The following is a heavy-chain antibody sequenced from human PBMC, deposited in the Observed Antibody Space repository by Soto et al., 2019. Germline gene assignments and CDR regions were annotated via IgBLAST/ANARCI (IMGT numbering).Heavy chain of an antibody. CDR3: AKDRAGYCSSTSCYTPAWFDY. CDR1: GFTFTSYA. CDR2: ISSGSGGST. Sequence: SLRLSCAASGFTFTSYAMTWVRHAPGKVLDWVSSISSGSGGSTYSADSVKGRFTISRNQSKKPLYLQMNSLRAEDTAVYYCAKDRAGYCSSTSCYTPAWFDYWGQGTLVPVSS. D-gene: IGHD2-2*02. V-gene: IGHV3-23*01. J-gene: IGHJ4*02.